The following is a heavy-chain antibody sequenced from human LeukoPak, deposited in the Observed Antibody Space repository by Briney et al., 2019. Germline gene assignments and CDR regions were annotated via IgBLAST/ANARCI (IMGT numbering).Heavy chain of an antibody. J-gene: IGHJ4*02. CDR2: ISSSSSTI. CDR3: AKDISPDEDSKPDY. D-gene: IGHD4-11*01. CDR1: GFTFSSYS. V-gene: IGHV3-48*04. Sequence: GGSLRLSCAASGFTFSSYSMNWVRQAPGKGLEWVSYISSSSSTIYYADSVKGRFTISRDNAKNSLYLQMNSLRAEDTALYYCAKDISPDEDSKPDYWGQGTLVTVSS.